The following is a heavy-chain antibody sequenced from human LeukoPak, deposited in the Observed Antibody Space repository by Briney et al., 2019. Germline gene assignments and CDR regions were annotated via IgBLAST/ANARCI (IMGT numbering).Heavy chain of an antibody. V-gene: IGHV3-23*01. CDR2: ISSAGST. CDR1: GVTFSSYV. J-gene: IGHJ2*01. CDR3: ATSRRTFWYFDL. Sequence: GGSLRLSCAASGVTFSSYVMNWVRQSPGKGLEWVSGISSAGSTYYADSVKGRFTISSDNSKNTLYLRMNSLRAEDTAIYYCATSRRTFWYFDLWGRGTLVTV.